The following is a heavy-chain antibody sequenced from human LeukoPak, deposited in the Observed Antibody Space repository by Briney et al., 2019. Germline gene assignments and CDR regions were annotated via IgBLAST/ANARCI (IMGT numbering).Heavy chain of an antibody. V-gene: IGHV3-53*01. CDR3: ARDSYYGSGSYYRYTFDY. D-gene: IGHD3-10*01. CDR1: GFTVNRNC. CDR2: IYGGGGT. Sequence: PGGSLRLSCAASGFTVNRNCMGWVRQAPGKGLEWVSLIYGGGGTYYANSVKGRFTISRDYSKNTLYLQMNSLRVEDTAVYYCARDSYYGSGSYYRYTFDYWGQGTLVTVSS. J-gene: IGHJ4*02.